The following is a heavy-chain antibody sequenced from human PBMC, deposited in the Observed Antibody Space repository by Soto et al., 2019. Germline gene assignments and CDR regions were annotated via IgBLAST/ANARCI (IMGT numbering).Heavy chain of an antibody. CDR3: ASLGESTVTIYY. V-gene: IGHV4-31*03. CDR2: VYYSGST. Sequence: QVQLQESGPGLVKPSQTLSLTCTVSGGSISSGGYYWSWIRQHPGKGLEWIGYVYYSGSTYYNPSLKSRVTITVDTSKNQFSLKLSSVTAADTAVYYCASLGESTVTIYYWGQGTLVTVSS. J-gene: IGHJ4*02. D-gene: IGHD3-16*01. CDR1: GGSISSGGYY.